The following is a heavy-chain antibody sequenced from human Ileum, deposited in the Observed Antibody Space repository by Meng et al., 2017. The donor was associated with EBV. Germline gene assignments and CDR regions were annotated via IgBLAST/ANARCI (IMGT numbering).Heavy chain of an antibody. Sequence: AQWGQLGAEVNKPGASVKVSCKASADTFSSYDINWLRQAPGQGPEWMGWMNPNSANTGFAPKFQGRVTMTRDTSITTAYMELSCLTSEDTAVYYCVRGKLTTVITPIDYWGQGTLVTVSS. J-gene: IGHJ4*02. D-gene: IGHD4-23*01. CDR1: ADTFSSYD. CDR2: MNPNSANT. V-gene: IGHV1-8*01. CDR3: VRGKLTTVITPIDY.